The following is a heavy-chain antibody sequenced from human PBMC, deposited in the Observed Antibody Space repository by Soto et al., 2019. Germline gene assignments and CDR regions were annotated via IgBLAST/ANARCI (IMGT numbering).Heavy chain of an antibody. CDR3: ARTFDYYGMDV. J-gene: IGHJ6*02. CDR1: GYSIGSGYY. V-gene: IGHV4-38-2*01. CDR2: IYHAGSV. Sequence: SETLSLTCAVSGYSIGSGYYWAWIRQSPVKGLEWIGSIYHAGSVYYNPSLNGRVALSMDTSKNHFSLKLTSVTAADTAVYYCARTFDYYGMDVWGQGTTVTVSS.